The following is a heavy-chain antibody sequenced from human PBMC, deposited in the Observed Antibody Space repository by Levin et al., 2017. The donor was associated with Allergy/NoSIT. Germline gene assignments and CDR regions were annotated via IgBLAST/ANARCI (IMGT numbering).Heavy chain of an antibody. D-gene: IGHD3-3*01. V-gene: IGHV4-38-2*02. CDR2: IYHSGST. Sequence: KSSETLSLTCAVSGYSINSGYYWGWLRQPPGKGLEWVGSIYHSGSTYYNPSLKSRVTISVDTSKNQFSLRLTSVTAADTAVYYCAREDTSGYYPNWFDPWGQGIPVTVSS. J-gene: IGHJ5*02. CDR3: AREDTSGYYPNWFDP. CDR1: GYSINSGYY.